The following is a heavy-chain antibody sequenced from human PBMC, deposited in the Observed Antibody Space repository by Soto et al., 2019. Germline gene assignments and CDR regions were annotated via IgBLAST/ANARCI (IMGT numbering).Heavy chain of an antibody. CDR1: GFTFGDYA. Sequence: GGSLRLSCTASGFTFGDYAMSWFRQAPGKGLEWVGFIRSKAYGGTTEYAASVKGRFTISRDDSKSIAYLQMNSLKTEDTAVYYCTRDLFLDDYGDYRSYWGQGTLVTVSS. J-gene: IGHJ4*02. V-gene: IGHV3-49*03. D-gene: IGHD4-17*01. CDR2: IRSKAYGGTT. CDR3: TRDLFLDDYGDYRSY.